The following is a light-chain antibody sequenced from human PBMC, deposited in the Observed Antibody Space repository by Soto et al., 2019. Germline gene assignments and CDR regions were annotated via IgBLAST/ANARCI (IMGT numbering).Light chain of an antibody. CDR2: AAS. V-gene: IGKV1-39*01. CDR3: QQSFRSRT. CDR1: QSVSGY. J-gene: IGKJ1*01. Sequence: DIPMTQSPSSLSASVGDRVTITCRANQSVSGYLNWYRHKPGQAPQLLIYAASSLQSRVPSRFSGSGFGTEFNRTISSLQTEDFATFYCQQSFRSRTFGQGTRVEIK.